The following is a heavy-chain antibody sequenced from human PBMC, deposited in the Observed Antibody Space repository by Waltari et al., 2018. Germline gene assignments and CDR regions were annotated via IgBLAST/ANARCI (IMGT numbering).Heavy chain of an antibody. V-gene: IGHV3-15*07. D-gene: IGHD3-10*01. CDR2: IKSKTDGGTT. Sequence: EVQLVESGGGLVKPGGSLRLSCAASGFTFGNAWMNWVRQAPGKGLEWVGRIKSKTDGGTTDYAAPVKGRFTISRDDSKNTLYLQMNSLKTEDTAVYYCTTGVWFGELSIDYWGQGTLVTVSS. J-gene: IGHJ4*02. CDR1: GFTFGNAW. CDR3: TTGVWFGELSIDY.